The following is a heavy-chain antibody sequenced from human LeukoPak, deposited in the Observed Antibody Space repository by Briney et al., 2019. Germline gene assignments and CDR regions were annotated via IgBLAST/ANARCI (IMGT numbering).Heavy chain of an antibody. CDR1: GFTFSSYS. CDR2: ISSSSSYI. V-gene: IGHV3-21*01. CDR3: AKQGIAAEGGY. J-gene: IGHJ4*02. Sequence: GGSLRLSCAASGFTFSSYSMNWLRQAPGKGLDWVSSISSSSSYIYYADSVKGRFTISRDNAKNSLYLQMNSLRAEDTAVYYCAKQGIAAEGGYWGQGTLVTVSS. D-gene: IGHD6-13*01.